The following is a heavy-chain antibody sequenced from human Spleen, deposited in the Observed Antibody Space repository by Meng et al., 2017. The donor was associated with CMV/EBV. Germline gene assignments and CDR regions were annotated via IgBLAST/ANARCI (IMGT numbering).Heavy chain of an antibody. CDR2: INHSEST. CDR3: ARGYCSSTSCYPLDY. CDR1: GGCFSSYY. D-gene: IGHD2-2*01. V-gene: IGHV4-34*01. J-gene: IGHJ4*02. Sequence: YGGCFSSYYWGWIRRPPRKGLKWIGEINHSESTNYNPSLKSRVTISVDTSKNQFSLKLSSVTAADTAVYYCARGYCSSTSCYPLDYWGQGTLVTVSS.